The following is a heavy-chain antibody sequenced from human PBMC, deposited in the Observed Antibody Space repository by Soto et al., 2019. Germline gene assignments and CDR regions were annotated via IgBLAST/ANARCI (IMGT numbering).Heavy chain of an antibody. CDR1: GGTFSSYA. V-gene: IGHV1-69*13. CDR3: ARDGSSLPAAPGGPDY. J-gene: IGHJ4*02. Sequence: GASVKVSCKASGGTFSSYAISWVRQAPGQGLEWMGGIIPIFGTANYAQKFQGRVTITADESTSTAYMDLRSLRSEDSAVYYCARDGSSLPAAPGGPDYWGQGTQVTVSS. D-gene: IGHD2-2*01. CDR2: IIPIFGTA.